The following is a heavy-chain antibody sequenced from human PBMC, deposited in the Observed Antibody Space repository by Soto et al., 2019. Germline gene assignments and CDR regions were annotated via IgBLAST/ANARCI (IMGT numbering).Heavy chain of an antibody. D-gene: IGHD2-2*01. CDR2: ISYGGSNK. V-gene: IGHV3-30*18. J-gene: IGHJ5*02. Sequence: QVQLVESGGGVVQPGRSLRLSCAASGFTFSSYGMHWVRQAPGKGLEWVAVISYGGSNKYYADSVKGRFTISRDNSKXXLXXKMNSLRAEDTAVYYCAKDNCISTSCYRLYNWFDPWGQGTLVTVSS. CDR3: AKDNCISTSCYRLYNWFDP. CDR1: GFTFSSYG.